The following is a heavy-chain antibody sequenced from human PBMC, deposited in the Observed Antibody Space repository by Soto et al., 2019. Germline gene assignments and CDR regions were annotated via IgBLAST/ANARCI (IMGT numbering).Heavy chain of an antibody. D-gene: IGHD6-19*01. CDR1: GYTFTSYD. V-gene: IGHV1-8*01. J-gene: IGHJ6*02. CDR3: ARGLAPSSGWYVTYYYYGMDV. Sequence: QVPLVQSGAEVKKPGASVKVSCKASGYTFTSYDINWVRQATGQGLEWMGWMNPNSGNTGYAQKFQGRVTMNRNTSISTAYMELSSLRAEDTDVYYCARGLAPSSGWYVTYYYYGMDVWGQGTTVTVSS. CDR2: MNPNSGNT.